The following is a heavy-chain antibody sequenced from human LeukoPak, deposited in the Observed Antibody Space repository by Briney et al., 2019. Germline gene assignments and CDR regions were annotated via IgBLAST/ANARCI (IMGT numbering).Heavy chain of an antibody. J-gene: IGHJ4*02. Sequence: GGSLRLSCEASGLSFSSYGMSWIRQAPGKGLEWVSSISGGGGRTYYADSVKGRFTISRDDSKNTLYLQMNSLRADDSAVYSCAILSVEFVSGGYWGQGTLVTVSS. V-gene: IGHV3-23*01. CDR2: ISGGGGRT. D-gene: IGHD2/OR15-2a*01. CDR1: GLSFSSYG. CDR3: AILSVEFVSGGY.